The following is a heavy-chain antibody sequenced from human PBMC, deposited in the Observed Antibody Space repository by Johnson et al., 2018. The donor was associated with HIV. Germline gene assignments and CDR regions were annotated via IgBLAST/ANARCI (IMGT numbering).Heavy chain of an antibody. CDR2: ISYDGSNK. Sequence: QVQLVESGGGVVQPGRSLRLSCAASGFTFSSYAMHWVRQAPGKGLEWVAVISYDGSNKYYVDSVKGRFTISRDNAKNTLFLQMDSLKTEDTGMYYCTGGRDLRAFDIWGQGTMVTVSS. CDR3: TGGRDLRAFDI. CDR1: GFTFSSYA. V-gene: IGHV3-30*04. J-gene: IGHJ3*02. D-gene: IGHD7-27*01.